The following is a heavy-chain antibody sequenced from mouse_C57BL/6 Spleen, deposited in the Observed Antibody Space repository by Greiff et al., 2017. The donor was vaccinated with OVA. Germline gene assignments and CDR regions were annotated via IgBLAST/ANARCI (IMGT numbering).Heavy chain of an antibody. D-gene: IGHD1-1*01. CDR2: IDPSDSET. J-gene: IGHJ3*01. V-gene: IGHV1-52*01. CDR3: ALITTVVGSGFAY. Sequence: VQLQQPGAELVRPGSSVKLSCKASGYTFTSYWMHWVKQRPIQGLEWIGNIDPSDSETHYNQKFKDKATLTVDKSSSTAYMQLSSLTSEDSAVYFCALITTVVGSGFAYWGQGTLVTVSA. CDR1: GYTFTSYW.